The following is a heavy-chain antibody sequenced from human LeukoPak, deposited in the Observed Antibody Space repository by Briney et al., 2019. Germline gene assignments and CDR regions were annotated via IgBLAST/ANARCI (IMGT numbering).Heavy chain of an antibody. Sequence: GGSLRLSCAASGFTFSSYAMSWVRQAPGKGLEWVSAISGSGGSTYYADSVKGRFTISRDDSKNTLYLQMNSLRAEDTAVYYCAKSPPRSIVVVVAATPDLFDYWGQGTLVTVSS. CDR1: GFTFSSYA. J-gene: IGHJ4*02. CDR3: AKSPPRSIVVVVAATPDLFDY. D-gene: IGHD2-15*01. CDR2: ISGSGGST. V-gene: IGHV3-23*01.